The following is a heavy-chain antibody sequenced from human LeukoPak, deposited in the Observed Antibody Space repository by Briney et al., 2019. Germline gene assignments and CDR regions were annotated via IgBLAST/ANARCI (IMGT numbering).Heavy chain of an antibody. CDR2: ISWNSGII. J-gene: IGHJ4*02. CDR3: AILVVPAAPTGVDY. CDR1: GFPFDDYG. V-gene: IGHV3-9*01. D-gene: IGHD2-2*01. Sequence: LSGGSLRLSCVASGFPFDDYGMFWVRQSPGKGLEWVSSISWNSGIIDYADSVKGRFTISRDNSKNTLYLQMNSLRAEDTAVYYCAILVVPAAPTGVDYWGQGTLVTVSS.